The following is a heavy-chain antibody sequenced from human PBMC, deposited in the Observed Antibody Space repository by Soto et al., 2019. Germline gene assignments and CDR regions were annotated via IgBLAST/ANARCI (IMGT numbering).Heavy chain of an antibody. Sequence: QVQLQESGPELVKPSQTLSLTCTVSGGSIRNDNFYWSYLRQRPGKGLQWIWSISYSAYNYYHPSLKSRVIISVDTANNQFSLILISVTAADTAVYYCARDLEGTVTGLAAFGIWGRGTLVNVSS. D-gene: IGHD6-19*01. CDR3: ARDLEGTVTGLAAFGI. J-gene: IGHJ3*02. V-gene: IGHV4-31*03. CDR1: GGSIRNDNFY. CDR2: ISYSAYN.